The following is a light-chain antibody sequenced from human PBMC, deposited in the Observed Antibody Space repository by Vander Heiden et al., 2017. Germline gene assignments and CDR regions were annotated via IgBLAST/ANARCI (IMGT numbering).Light chain of an antibody. CDR2: GAS. Sequence: EIVMTQAPATLSLSPGERDTPSCRASPSVSSNLAWYQQKPCQAPRLLIYGASTRATGIPARFSGSGSGTEFTLTISSLQSEDFAVYYCQQYNNWPGYTFGQGTKLEI. V-gene: IGKV3-15*01. CDR3: QQYNNWPGYT. J-gene: IGKJ2*01. CDR1: PSVSSN.